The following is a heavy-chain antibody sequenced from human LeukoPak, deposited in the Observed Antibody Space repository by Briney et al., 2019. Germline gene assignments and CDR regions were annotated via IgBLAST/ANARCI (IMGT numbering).Heavy chain of an antibody. CDR3: ARETSQKGAHYMDV. J-gene: IGHJ6*03. CDR1: GGSISSYY. V-gene: IGHV4-59*01. D-gene: IGHD3-16*01. Sequence: SETLSLTCTVSGGSISSYYWSWIRQPPGKGLEWIGYIYYSGSTNYSPSLKSRVTISVDTSKNQFSLKLSSVTAADTAVYYCARETSQKGAHYMDVWGKGTTVTISS. CDR2: IYYSGST.